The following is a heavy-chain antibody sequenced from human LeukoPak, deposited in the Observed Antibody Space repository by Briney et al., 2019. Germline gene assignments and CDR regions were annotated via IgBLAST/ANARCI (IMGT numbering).Heavy chain of an antibody. CDR3: ARGSSSFDY. J-gene: IGHJ4*02. D-gene: IGHD2-2*01. CDR1: GYTVTSHS. V-gene: IGHV1-18*01. CDR2: ISAYSGNT. Sequence: GASVKVSCKSSGYTVTSHSISWLRQAPGQGLEWMGWISAYSGNTHYAQEFQGRVTMTTETSTSTAYMELRSLISDDTAVYYCARGSSSFDYWGQGTLVTVSS.